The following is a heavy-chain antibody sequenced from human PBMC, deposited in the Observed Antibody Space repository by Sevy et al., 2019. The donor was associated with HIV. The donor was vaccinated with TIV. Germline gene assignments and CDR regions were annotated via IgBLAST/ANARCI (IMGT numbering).Heavy chain of an antibody. CDR2: ISSSSSYI. J-gene: IGHJ6*02. Sequence: GGSLRLSCAASGFTFGDYWLTWVRQVPGKGLEWVSSISSSSSYIYYADSVKGRFTISRDNAKNSLYLQMNSLRAEDTAVYYCAGDGSSSWYRGRYYGMDVWGQGTTVTVSS. CDR3: AGDGSSSWYRGRYYGMDV. D-gene: IGHD6-13*01. V-gene: IGHV3-21*01. CDR1: GFTFGDYW.